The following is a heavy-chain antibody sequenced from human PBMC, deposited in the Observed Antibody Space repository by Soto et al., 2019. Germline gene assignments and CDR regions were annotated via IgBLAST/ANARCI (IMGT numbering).Heavy chain of an antibody. Sequence: SETLSLTCTVSGGSISSGGYYWSWIRQHPGKGLEWIGYIYYSGSTYYNPSLKGRVTISVDTSKNQFSLKLSSVTAADTAVYYCAREPLNYYDSSGYYGYWFDPWGQGTLVTVSS. V-gene: IGHV4-31*03. CDR1: GGSISSGGYY. D-gene: IGHD3-22*01. CDR2: IYYSGST. CDR3: AREPLNYYDSSGYYGYWFDP. J-gene: IGHJ5*02.